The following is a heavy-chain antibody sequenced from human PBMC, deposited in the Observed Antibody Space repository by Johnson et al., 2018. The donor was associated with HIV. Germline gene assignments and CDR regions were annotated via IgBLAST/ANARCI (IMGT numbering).Heavy chain of an antibody. CDR3: ARSGTYMSSWSVGNDVFDI. D-gene: IGHD6-13*01. CDR2: ISGSGGST. J-gene: IGHJ3*02. V-gene: IGHV3-23*04. CDR1: GFTFSSYA. Sequence: EVQLVESGGGLVQPGGSLRLSCAASGFTFSSYAMSWVRQAPGKGLEWVSAISGSGGSTYYADSVKGRFTISRDNSKNSLYLQMNSLRAEDTAVYYCARSGTYMSSWSVGNDVFDIWGQGTMVTVSS.